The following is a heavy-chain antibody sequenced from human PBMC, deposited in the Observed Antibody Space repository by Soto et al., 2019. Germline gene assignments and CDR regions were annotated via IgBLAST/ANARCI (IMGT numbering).Heavy chain of an antibody. V-gene: IGHV1-69*06. Sequence: QVQMVQSGAEVTKPGSSVKVSCKASGGSFSAYAMSWVRQAPGQGLEWMGGIIPVFGKTNYAQKFQGRLSISADKGTRTASVYMELSGLTSGDTAVYYCAIGWLSFRGYGMDLWGRGTAVSVSS. D-gene: IGHD6-19*01. J-gene: IGHJ6*02. CDR1: GGSFSAYA. CDR2: IIPVFGKT. CDR3: AIGWLSFRGYGMDL.